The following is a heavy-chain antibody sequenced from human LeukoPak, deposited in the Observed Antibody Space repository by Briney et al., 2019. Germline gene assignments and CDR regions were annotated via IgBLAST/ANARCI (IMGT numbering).Heavy chain of an antibody. CDR1: GFTFSSYA. J-gene: IGHJ4*02. D-gene: IGHD3-3*02. Sequence: GGSLRLSCAASGFTFSSYAMTWVRQAPGKGLEWVSAISGNGVSAYYADSVKGRFTISRDNSKNTLFLQMNSLRAEDTAVYYCARDFSGYFDYWGQGTLVTVSS. CDR2: ISGNGVSA. V-gene: IGHV3-23*01. CDR3: ARDFSGYFDY.